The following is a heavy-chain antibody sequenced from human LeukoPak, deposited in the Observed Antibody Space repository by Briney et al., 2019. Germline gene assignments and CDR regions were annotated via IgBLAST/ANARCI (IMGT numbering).Heavy chain of an antibody. Sequence: GGSLRLSCAASGFTFSSYEMNWVRQAPGKGLEWVSYISSSGSTIYYADSVKGRFTISRDNAKNSLYLQMNSLRAEDTAVYYCARFGTDYYGSGSYSYRPHLGLGYWGQGTLVTVSS. D-gene: IGHD3-10*01. J-gene: IGHJ4*02. CDR2: ISSSGSTI. CDR1: GFTFSSYE. CDR3: ARFGTDYYGSGSYSYRPHLGLGY. V-gene: IGHV3-48*03.